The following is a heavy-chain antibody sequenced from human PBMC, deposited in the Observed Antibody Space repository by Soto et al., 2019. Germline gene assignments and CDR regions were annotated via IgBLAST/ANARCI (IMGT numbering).Heavy chain of an antibody. Sequence: HPGGSLRLSCAASAFRLDDDAMHWVLQAPGKGLEWVSRISWGSNSKDYAASVKGRFTISRDNAKNSLSLHMSSLRSEDTAFYYCVKDIDAHGTTVTYFENWGRGALVTVSS. CDR2: ISWGSNSK. CDR3: VKDIDAHGTTVTYFEN. CDR1: AFRLDDDA. D-gene: IGHD4-17*01. V-gene: IGHV3-9*01. J-gene: IGHJ4*02.